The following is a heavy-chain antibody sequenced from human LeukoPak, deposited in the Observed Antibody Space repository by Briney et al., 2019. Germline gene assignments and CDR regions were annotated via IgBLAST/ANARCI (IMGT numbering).Heavy chain of an antibody. D-gene: IGHD4/OR15-4a*01. J-gene: IGHJ4*02. Sequence: GGSLRLSCTVSGFTVSSNSMSWVRQAPGKGLEWVSFIYSGTIHYSDSVKGRFTISRDNSKNSLYLQMNSLRAEDTAVYYCARRAGAYSHPYDYWGQGTLVTVSS. CDR3: ARRAGAYSHPYDY. CDR2: IYSGTI. V-gene: IGHV3-53*01. CDR1: GFTVSSNS.